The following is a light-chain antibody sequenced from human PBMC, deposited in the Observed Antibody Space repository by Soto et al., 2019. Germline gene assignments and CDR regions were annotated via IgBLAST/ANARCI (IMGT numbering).Light chain of an antibody. CDR2: EVS. CDR1: SSDVGGYNY. J-gene: IGLJ2*01. CDR3: SSYTSSTAV. Sequence: QSALTQPASVSGAPGQSIPISCTGTSSDVGGYNYVSWYQQHPGKAPKLMIYEVSNRPSGVSNRFSGSKSGNTASLTISGLQAEDEADYYCSSYTSSTAVFGGGTKVTVL. V-gene: IGLV2-14*01.